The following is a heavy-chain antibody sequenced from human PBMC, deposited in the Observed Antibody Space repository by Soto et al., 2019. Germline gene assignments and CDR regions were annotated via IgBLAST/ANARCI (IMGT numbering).Heavy chain of an antibody. CDR1: GFTFSNAW. J-gene: IGHJ4*02. CDR3: ATGGAPFVLMMYATPLDY. Sequence: GGSLRLSCAGSGFTFSNAWMNWVRQAPGKGLEWVGRIKSKPDGGTTDYAAPVKGRFSISRDDSKNMVYLQMNSLETEDTAVYFCATGGAPFVLMMYATPLDYWGQGTQVTVSS. D-gene: IGHD2-8*01. CDR2: IKSKPDGGTT. V-gene: IGHV3-15*07.